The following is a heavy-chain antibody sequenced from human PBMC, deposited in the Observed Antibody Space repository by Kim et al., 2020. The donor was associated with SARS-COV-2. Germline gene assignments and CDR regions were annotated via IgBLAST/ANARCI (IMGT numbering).Heavy chain of an antibody. D-gene: IGHD2-21*01. CDR3: AREAGEIFDY. V-gene: IGHV4-59*01. CDR1: GGSISSYY. CDR2: IYYSGST. Sequence: SETLSLTCTVSGGSISSYYWSWIRQPPGKGLEWIGYIYYSGSTNYNPSLKSRVTISVDTSKNQFSLKLSSVTAADTAVYYCAREAGEIFDYWGQGTLVTV. J-gene: IGHJ4*02.